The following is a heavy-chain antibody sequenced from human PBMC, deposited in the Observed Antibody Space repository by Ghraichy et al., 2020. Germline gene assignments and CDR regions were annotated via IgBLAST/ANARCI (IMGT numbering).Heavy chain of an antibody. CDR1: GLSLSTDGVG. D-gene: IGHD2-15*01. CDR2: LYWHDDK. Sequence: SGPTLVKPTQTLTLTCTVSGLSLSTDGVGVGWIRQTPGKALEWLALLYWHDDKRYSLSLKSRLTITKDSSKKQVVLSLTKMDPANSATYYCEHIPLLYFHSLIITFRAMDVWCQGTTVIVSS. CDR3: EHIPLLYFHSLIITFRAMDV. V-gene: IGHV2-5*01. J-gene: IGHJ6*02.